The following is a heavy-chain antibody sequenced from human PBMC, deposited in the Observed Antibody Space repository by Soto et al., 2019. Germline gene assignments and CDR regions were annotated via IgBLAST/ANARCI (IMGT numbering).Heavy chain of an antibody. D-gene: IGHD3-3*01. Sequence: GGSLRLSCAASGFTFSSYAMSWVRQAPGKGLEWVSAISGSGGSTYYADSGKGEFTISRDNSQNTLYLQMNSLRAEDTDVYYCAKGGTIFGVVIYYYYYMDVWGQGTTVTVSS. CDR1: GFTFSSYA. V-gene: IGHV3-23*01. CDR3: AKGGTIFGVVIYYYYYMDV. CDR2: ISGSGGST. J-gene: IGHJ6*03.